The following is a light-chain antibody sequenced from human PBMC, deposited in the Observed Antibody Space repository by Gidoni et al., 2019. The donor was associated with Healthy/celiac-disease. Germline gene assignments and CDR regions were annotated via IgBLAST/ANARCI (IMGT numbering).Light chain of an antibody. CDR2: EVS. V-gene: IGLV2-14*01. Sequence: QSALTQPASVAGSPGQSITISCTGTNSDVGGYNYVSWYQQHPGKAPNLMIYEVSNRPSGVSNRFSGSKSGNTASLTISGLQAEDEADYYCSSYTSSSTFVVFGGGTKLTVL. CDR3: SSYTSSSTFVV. J-gene: IGLJ2*01. CDR1: NSDVGGYNY.